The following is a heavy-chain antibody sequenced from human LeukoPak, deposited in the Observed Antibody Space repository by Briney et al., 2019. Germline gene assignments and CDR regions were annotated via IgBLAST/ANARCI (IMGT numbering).Heavy chain of an antibody. CDR1: GFTFSTYW. D-gene: IGHD2-21*02. CDR3: ARDLRPCGGDCTRGYYGMDV. V-gene: IGHV3-7*01. Sequence: PGGSLRLSCAASGFTFSTYWMGWVRQAPGQGLEWLGNIKEDGSEKYYVDHVKGRFTISRDNAKNSLSLQMNSLRAEDTAVYYCARDLRPCGGDCTRGYYGMDVWGKGTTVTVSS. J-gene: IGHJ6*01. CDR2: IKEDGSEK.